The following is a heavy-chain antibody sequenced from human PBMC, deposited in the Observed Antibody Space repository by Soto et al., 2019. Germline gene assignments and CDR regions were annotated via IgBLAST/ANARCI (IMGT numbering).Heavy chain of an antibody. V-gene: IGHV5-51*01. CDR2: IYPGDSDT. D-gene: IGHD3-10*01. CDR1: GYSFTSYW. J-gene: IGHJ6*04. Sequence: GESLKISCKGSGYSFTSYWIGWVRQMPWKGLEWMGIIYPGDSDTRYSPSFQGQVTISADKSISTAYLQWSSLKASDTAMYYCAGGGVRGVITRTRDYYGMDVWGEGTTVTVSS. CDR3: AGGGVRGVITRTRDYYGMDV.